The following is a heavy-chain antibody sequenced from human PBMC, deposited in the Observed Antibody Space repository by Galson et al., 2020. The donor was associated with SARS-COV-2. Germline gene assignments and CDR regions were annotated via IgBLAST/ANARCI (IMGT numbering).Heavy chain of an antibody. CDR3: ARDPPPGIGPGYSYGYGY. CDR2: IYYSGST. V-gene: IGHV4-61*01. J-gene: IGHJ4*02. D-gene: IGHD5-18*01. CDR1: GGSVSSGSYY. Sequence: SETLSLTCTVSGGSVSSGSYYWSWIRQPPGKGLEWIGYIYYSGSTNYNPSLKSRVTISVDTSKNQFSLKLSSVTAADTAVYYCARDPPPGIGPGYSYGYGYWGQGTLVTVSS.